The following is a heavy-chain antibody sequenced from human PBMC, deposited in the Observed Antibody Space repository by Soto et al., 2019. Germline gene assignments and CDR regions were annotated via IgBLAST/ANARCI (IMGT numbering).Heavy chain of an antibody. D-gene: IGHD6-25*01. J-gene: IGHJ4*02. CDR1: GYTFTSYG. V-gene: IGHV1-18*01. CDR3: GREMWTRSGPQNFFDY. CDR2: ISPNSGAT. Sequence: QVQLVQSEGELRQPGASVTVSCRASGYTFTSYGIIWVRQAPGQGLEWMGYISPNSGATTYAQNLQGRLTLTTDTATSTADMELRSLSSDDTAIYYCGREMWTRSGPQNFFDYWGLGALVTVSS.